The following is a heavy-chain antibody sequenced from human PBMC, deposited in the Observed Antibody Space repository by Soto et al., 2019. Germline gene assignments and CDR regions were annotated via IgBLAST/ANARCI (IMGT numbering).Heavy chain of an antibody. CDR3: ARVKESSSSAVIYGMDV. CDR2: ISAYNGNT. J-gene: IGHJ6*02. D-gene: IGHD6-6*01. CDR1: GYTFTSYG. Sequence: QVQLVQSGAEVKKPGASVKVSCKASGYTFTSYGISWVRQAPGQGLEWMGWISAYNGNTNYAQKLQGRVTMATDTSTSTAYMELRSLSCDDTAVYYCARVKESSSSAVIYGMDVWGQGTTVTVSS. V-gene: IGHV1-18*01.